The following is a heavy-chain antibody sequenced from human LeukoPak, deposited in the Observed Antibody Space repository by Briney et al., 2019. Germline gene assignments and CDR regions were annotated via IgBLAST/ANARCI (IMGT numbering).Heavy chain of an antibody. J-gene: IGHJ4*02. D-gene: IGHD2-2*01. CDR2: IKQDGSEK. Sequence: GGSLRLSCAASGFTFSSYWMSWVRQAPGKGLEWVANIKQDGSEKYYVDSVKGRFIISRDNAKNSLYLQMNSLRAEDTAVYYCARDCSRTSCYGFDYWGQGTLVTVSS. V-gene: IGHV3-7*01. CDR3: ARDCSRTSCYGFDY. CDR1: GFTFSSYW.